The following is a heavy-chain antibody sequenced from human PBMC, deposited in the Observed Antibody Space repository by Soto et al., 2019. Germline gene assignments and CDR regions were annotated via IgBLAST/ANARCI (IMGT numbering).Heavy chain of an antibody. Sequence: GGSLRLSCAASGFTLSTYGMHWVRQAPGTGLEWVGFIRSKAYGGTTEYAASVKGRFTISRDDSKSIAYLQMNSLKTEDTAVYYCTRDHRGSSKTKIDYWGQGTLVTVSS. J-gene: IGHJ4*02. D-gene: IGHD2-15*01. CDR1: GFTLSTYG. CDR2: IRSKAYGGTT. CDR3: TRDHRGSSKTKIDY. V-gene: IGHV3-49*04.